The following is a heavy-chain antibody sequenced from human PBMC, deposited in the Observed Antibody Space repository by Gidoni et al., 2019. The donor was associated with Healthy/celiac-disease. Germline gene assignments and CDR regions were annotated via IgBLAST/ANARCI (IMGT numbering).Heavy chain of an antibody. J-gene: IGHJ5*02. Sequence: QVQLQQWGAGLLKPSETLSLTCAVYGGSFSGYYWSWIRQPPGKGLEWIGEINHSGSTNYNPSLKSRVTISVDTSKNQFSLKLSSVTAADTAVYYCARGSITMVRGVRRVPFDPWGQGTLVTVSS. CDR3: ARGSITMVRGVRRVPFDP. V-gene: IGHV4-34*01. D-gene: IGHD3-10*01. CDR2: INHSGST. CDR1: GGSFSGYY.